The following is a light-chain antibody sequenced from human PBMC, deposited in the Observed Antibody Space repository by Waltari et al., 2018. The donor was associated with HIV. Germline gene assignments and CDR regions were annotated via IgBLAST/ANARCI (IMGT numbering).Light chain of an antibody. CDR1: SSDFGTYNY. J-gene: IGLJ2*01. Sequence: QSALTQPASVSGSPGQSITISCIGTSSDFGTYNYVSWYQQQSGQAPKLLIFDVNSRPSGVPDRFSGSKSGSAASLTISGLQPEDEADYFCSSYTSRTTLIFGGGTTVTV. CDR2: DVN. CDR3: SSYTSRTTLI. V-gene: IGLV2-14*03.